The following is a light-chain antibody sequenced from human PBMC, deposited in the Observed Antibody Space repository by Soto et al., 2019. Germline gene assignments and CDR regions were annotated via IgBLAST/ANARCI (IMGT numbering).Light chain of an antibody. J-gene: IGKJ3*01. CDR1: QSISIY. CDR2: TAS. V-gene: IGKV1-39*01. CDR3: QQTYKTPFT. Sequence: DIQMTQSPSSLSTSVGDRVTISCRASQSISIYLNWYQQKPGTAPQLLIYTASKLQSGVPSRFSGSGSGTDFTLTISSLQPEDFATYYCQQTYKTPFTFGPGTNVDSK.